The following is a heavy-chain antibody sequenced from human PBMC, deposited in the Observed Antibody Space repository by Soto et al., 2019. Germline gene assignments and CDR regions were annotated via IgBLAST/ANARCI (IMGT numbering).Heavy chain of an antibody. Sequence: SVKVSCKASGGTFSSYAISWVRQAPGQGLEWMGGIIPIFGTANYAQKFQGRVTITADESTSTAYMELSSLRSEDTAVYYCARDTGYSSAENCFDPWGQGTLVTVSS. CDR2: IIPIFGTA. V-gene: IGHV1-69*13. D-gene: IGHD6-25*01. CDR3: ARDTGYSSAENCFDP. J-gene: IGHJ5*02. CDR1: GGTFSSYA.